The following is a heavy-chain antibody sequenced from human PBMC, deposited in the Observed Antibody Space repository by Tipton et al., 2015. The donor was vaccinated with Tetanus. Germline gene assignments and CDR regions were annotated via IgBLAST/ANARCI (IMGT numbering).Heavy chain of an antibody. V-gene: IGHV4-61*08. Sequence: TLSLTCSVSGGSVRSGDYQWNWIRQPPGKGLEWLAYISNSGRTNSNYSLKSRITISRDKSKNQFSLRLTSVTAADTAVYYCARANYDFPKKGPFDSWGPGSLVIVSS. CDR2: ISNSGRT. CDR1: GGSVRSGDYQ. J-gene: IGHJ4*02. D-gene: IGHD3-3*01. CDR3: ARANYDFPKKGPFDS.